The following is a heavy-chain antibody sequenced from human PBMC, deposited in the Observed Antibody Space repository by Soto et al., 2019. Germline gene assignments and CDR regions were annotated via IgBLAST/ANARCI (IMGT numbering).Heavy chain of an antibody. CDR2: IWYDGSNK. J-gene: IGHJ4*02. V-gene: IGHV3-33*01. CDR3: ARVSYPLIMAAGDY. CDR1: GFTFSSYG. Sequence: QVQLVESGGGVVQPGRSLRLSCAASGFTFSSYGMHWVRQAPGKGLEWVAVIWYDGSNKYYADSVKGRFTISRDNSKNTLYLQMNSLSAEETAVYYCARVSYPLIMAAGDYWGQGTLVTVSS. D-gene: IGHD3-16*01.